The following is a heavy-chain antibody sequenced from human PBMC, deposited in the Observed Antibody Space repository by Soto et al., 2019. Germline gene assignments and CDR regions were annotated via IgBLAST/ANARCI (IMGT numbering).Heavy chain of an antibody. V-gene: IGHV3-30*18. J-gene: IGHJ3*02. CDR3: AKTRLEWLSDEAFDI. CDR1: GFTFSTYG. D-gene: IGHD3-3*01. Sequence: QVQLVESGGGVVQPGRSLRLSCAASGFTFSTYGMHWVRQAPGKGLEWVAVISYDGSNKFYVDSVKGRFTISRDNSKNTLYLQINSLRAEDMAVYYCAKTRLEWLSDEAFDIWGQGTMVTVSS. CDR2: ISYDGSNK.